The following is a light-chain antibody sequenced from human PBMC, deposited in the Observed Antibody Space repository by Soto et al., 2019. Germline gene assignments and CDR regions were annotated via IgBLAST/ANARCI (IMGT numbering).Light chain of an antibody. CDR3: QQRSNWPLT. CDR2: DAS. V-gene: IGKV3-11*01. CDR1: HSVSSS. Sequence: DIVLTQSPATLSLSPGERATLSCRASHSVSSSLAWYQQKPGQTPRLLIYDASNRATGIPARFNGSGSGTDFTLTVSSLEPEDFAVYYCQQRSNWPLTFGGGTKVEIK. J-gene: IGKJ4*01.